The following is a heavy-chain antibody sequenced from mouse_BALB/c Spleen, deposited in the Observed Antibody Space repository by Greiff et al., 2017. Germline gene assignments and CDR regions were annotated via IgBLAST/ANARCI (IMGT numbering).Heavy chain of an antibody. CDR1: GYTFTSYN. Sequence: VQLQQPGAELVKPGASVKMSCTASGYTFTSYNMYWVKQTHGQGLEWIGAIYPGNGDTSYNQKFKGKATLTADTSSSTAYMQLSSLTSEDSAVYYCARDYDDDPFAYWGQGTLVTVSA. J-gene: IGHJ3*01. D-gene: IGHD2-4*01. CDR2: IYPGNGDT. CDR3: ARDYDDDPFAY. V-gene: IGHV1-12*01.